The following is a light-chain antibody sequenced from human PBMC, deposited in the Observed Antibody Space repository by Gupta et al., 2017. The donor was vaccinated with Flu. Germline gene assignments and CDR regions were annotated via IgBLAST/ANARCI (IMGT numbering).Light chain of an antibody. CDR3: QQSYSPPPVT. J-gene: IGKJ2*01. Sequence: DIQMTQFPSSLSASVGDRVTITCRASQSISNYLNWYQQKPGKAPKLLIYAASTLQTGVPSRFSGSGSGTDFTLTISSLQPEDFATYYCQQSYSPPPVTFGQGTKLEIK. CDR1: QSISNY. CDR2: AAS. V-gene: IGKV1-39*01.